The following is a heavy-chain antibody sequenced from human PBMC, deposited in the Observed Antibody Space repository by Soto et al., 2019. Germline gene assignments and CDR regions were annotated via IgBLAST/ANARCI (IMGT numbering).Heavy chain of an antibody. Sequence: QVQLQESGPGLVKPSETLSLTCTDSGGSISTYYWSWIRQPAGKGLEWIGRIYTSGSTNSNPSLKSRVTMSVDTSKNQFSLRLSSVTAADTAVYYCARCGVGAPYFHYWGQGTLVTVSS. CDR3: ARCGVGAPYFHY. CDR2: IYTSGST. V-gene: IGHV4-4*07. CDR1: GGSISTYY. J-gene: IGHJ4*02. D-gene: IGHD1-26*01.